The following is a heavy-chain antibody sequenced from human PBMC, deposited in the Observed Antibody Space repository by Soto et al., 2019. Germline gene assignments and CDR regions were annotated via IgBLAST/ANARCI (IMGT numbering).Heavy chain of an antibody. CDR2: IKSKTDGGTT. D-gene: IGHD3-22*01. J-gene: IGHJ4*02. CDR3: TTAEMHDYDSSGYYYGSWTFDY. Sequence: GGSLRLSCAASGFTFSNAWMSWVRQAPGKGLEWVGRIKSKTDGGTTDYAAPVKGSFTISRDDSKNTLYLQMNSLKTEDTAVYYCTTAEMHDYDSSGYYYGSWTFDYWGQGTRVTVSS. CDR1: GFTFSNAW. V-gene: IGHV3-15*01.